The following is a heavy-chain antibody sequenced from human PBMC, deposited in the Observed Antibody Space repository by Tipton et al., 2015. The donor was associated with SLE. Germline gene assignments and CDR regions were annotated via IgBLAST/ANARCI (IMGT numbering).Heavy chain of an antibody. Sequence: PGLVKPSETLSLTCTVSGGSISSYYWSWIRQPPGKGLEWIGYIYYSGSTNYNPSLKSRVTISVDTSKNQFSLKLSSVTAADTAVYYCARGIAVAGDAFDIWGQGTMVTVSS. V-gene: IGHV4-59*01. J-gene: IGHJ3*02. CDR1: GGSISSYY. CDR3: ARGIAVAGDAFDI. CDR2: IYYSGST. D-gene: IGHD6-19*01.